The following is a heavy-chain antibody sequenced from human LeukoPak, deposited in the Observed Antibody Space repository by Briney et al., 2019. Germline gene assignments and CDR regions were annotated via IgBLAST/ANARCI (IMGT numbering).Heavy chain of an antibody. Sequence: ASVKVSCKPSGYTFIDHYLHWVRQAPGQGLESLGWIDPDTGDTHYPQKFQGRVTMTRDTSSSTAYMELNRLRSDGTAVYYCARAGHNSNSGGYDFWGLGTLVTVSS. CDR2: IDPDTGDT. CDR1: GYTFIDHY. CDR3: ARAGHNSNSGGYDF. D-gene: IGHD3-22*01. J-gene: IGHJ4*02. V-gene: IGHV1-2*02.